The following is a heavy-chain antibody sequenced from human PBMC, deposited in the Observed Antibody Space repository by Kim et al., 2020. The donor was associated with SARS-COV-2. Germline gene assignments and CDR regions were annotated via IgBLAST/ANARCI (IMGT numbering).Heavy chain of an antibody. CDR3: AREGDGSGSHYGMDV. CDR2: ISSSSSYI. Sequence: GGSLRLSCAASGFTFSSYSMNWVRQAPGKGLEWVSSISSSSSYIYYADSVKGRFTISRDNAKNSLYLQMNSLRAEDTAVYYCAREGDGSGSHYGMDVWGQGTTVTVSS. D-gene: IGHD3-10*01. V-gene: IGHV3-21*01. CDR1: GFTFSSYS. J-gene: IGHJ6*02.